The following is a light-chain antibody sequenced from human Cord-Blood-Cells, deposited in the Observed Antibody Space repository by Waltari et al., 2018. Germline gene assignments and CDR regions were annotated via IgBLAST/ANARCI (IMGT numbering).Light chain of an antibody. CDR3: CSYAGSSTWV. CDR2: EGS. V-gene: IGLV2-23*01. J-gene: IGLJ3*02. Sequence: QSALTQPPSVSVSPGQSLTLSCAGTSRDLGSYKLISWYQQHPGKAPKLMIYEGSKRPSGVSNRFSGSKSGNAASLTISGLQAEDEADYYCCSYAGSSTWVFGGGTKLTVL. CDR1: SRDLGSYKL.